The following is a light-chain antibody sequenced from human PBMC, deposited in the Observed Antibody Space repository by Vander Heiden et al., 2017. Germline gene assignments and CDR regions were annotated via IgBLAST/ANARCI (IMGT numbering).Light chain of an antibody. CDR1: SSNIGAGYD. Sequence: QSVLPQPTSVSGAPGQRVTISCTGSSSNIGAGYDVHWYQQLPGTAPKLLIYDNTNRPSGVPDRFSGSKSGSSASLAITGLQAEDEADYYCQSYDSSLSVVFGGGTKLTVL. CDR3: QSYDSSLSVV. V-gene: IGLV1-40*01. CDR2: DNT. J-gene: IGLJ2*01.